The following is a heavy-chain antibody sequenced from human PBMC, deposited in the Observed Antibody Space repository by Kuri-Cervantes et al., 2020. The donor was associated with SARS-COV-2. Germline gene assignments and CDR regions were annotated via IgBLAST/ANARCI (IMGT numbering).Heavy chain of an antibody. D-gene: IGHD6-19*01. CDR2: ISTAGDT. CDR3: AREAVAGSNWFDP. CDR1: GFTFSSYD. J-gene: IGHJ5*02. Sequence: GESLKISCAASGFTFSSYDMHWVRQATGKGLEWVSAISTAGDTYYPGSVKGRFTISRENAKNSLYLQMNSLRAGDTAVYYCAREAVAGSNWFDPWGQGTLVTVSS. V-gene: IGHV3-13*04.